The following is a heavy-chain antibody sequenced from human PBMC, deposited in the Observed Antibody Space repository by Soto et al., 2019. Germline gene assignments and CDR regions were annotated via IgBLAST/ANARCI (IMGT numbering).Heavy chain of an antibody. CDR2: VIPIFSTS. J-gene: IGHJ5*02. D-gene: IGHD3-3*01. V-gene: IGHV1-69*06. CDR3: ARGEWLLWFPRYNWFDP. Sequence: QVQLVQYGAEVKKPGSSVKVSCKASGGTFSSYAISWVRQAPGQGLEWMGGVIPIFSTSNYAQKFPGRVTITADKSSSTAGMELRSLRSEDTAVYYCARGEWLLWFPRYNWFDPWGQGTLVTVSS. CDR1: GGTFSSYA.